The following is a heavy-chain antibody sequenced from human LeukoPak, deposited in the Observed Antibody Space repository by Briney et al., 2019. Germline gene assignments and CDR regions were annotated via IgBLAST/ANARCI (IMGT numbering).Heavy chain of an antibody. D-gene: IGHD6-19*01. Sequence: PSETLSLTCTVSGGSISSGSYYWSWIRQPAGKGLEWIGRIYTSGSTNYNPSLKSRVTISVDTSKNQFSLKLSSVTAADTAVYYCAREPGYSSGWYNGYYFDYWGQGTLVTVSS. CDR1: GGSISSGSYY. CDR3: AREPGYSSGWYNGYYFDY. J-gene: IGHJ4*02. CDR2: IYTSGST. V-gene: IGHV4-61*02.